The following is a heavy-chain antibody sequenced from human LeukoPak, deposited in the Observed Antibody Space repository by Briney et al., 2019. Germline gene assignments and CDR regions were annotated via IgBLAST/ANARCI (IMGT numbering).Heavy chain of an antibody. V-gene: IGHV3-21*01. Sequence: GGSLRLSCAASGFTFSSYSMNWVRQAPGKGLEWVSSISSSSRYIPYADSVKGRFTISRDNAKNSLYLQMNSLRAEDTAVYYCARDPGMSGDAFDIWGQGTMVTVSS. CDR2: ISSSSRYI. CDR1: GFTFSSYS. J-gene: IGHJ3*02. D-gene: IGHD1-14*01. CDR3: ARDPGMSGDAFDI.